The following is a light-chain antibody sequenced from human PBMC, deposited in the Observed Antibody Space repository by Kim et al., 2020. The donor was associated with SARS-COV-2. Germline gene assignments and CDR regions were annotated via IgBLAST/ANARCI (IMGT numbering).Light chain of an antibody. CDR1: SSNIGFSP. Sequence: GQRVTISCSRSSSNIGFSPVSWYQHLPGTAPKLLIYGNDQRPSGVPDRFSGSKSGTSASLAISGLQSRDEGDYYCATWDDTLSGRVFGGGTQLTVL. CDR2: GND. J-gene: IGLJ3*02. CDR3: ATWDDTLSGRV. V-gene: IGLV1-44*01.